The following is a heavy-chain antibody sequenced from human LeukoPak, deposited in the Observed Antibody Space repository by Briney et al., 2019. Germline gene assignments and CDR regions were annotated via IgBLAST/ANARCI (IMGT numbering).Heavy chain of an antibody. D-gene: IGHD3-10*01. CDR1: GFTGSNNY. CDR2: ISGSGGST. J-gene: IGHJ4*02. V-gene: IGHV3-23*01. CDR3: AKVAGLREYDFDY. Sequence: GGSLRLSCAASGFTGSNNYVSWVRQAPGKGLEWVSAISGSGGSTYYADSVKGRFTISRDNSKNTLYLQMNSLRAEDTAVYYCAKVAGLREYDFDYWGQGTLVTVSS.